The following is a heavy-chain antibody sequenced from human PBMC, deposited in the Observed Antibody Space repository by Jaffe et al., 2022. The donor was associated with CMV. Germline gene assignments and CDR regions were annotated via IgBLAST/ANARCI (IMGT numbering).Heavy chain of an antibody. CDR1: GYTFTSYY. J-gene: IGHJ6*02. CDR2: INPSGGST. D-gene: IGHD1-26*01. V-gene: IGHV1-46*01. CDR3: ARDRGPEGLYYYYYGMDV. Sequence: QVQLVQSGAEVKKPGASVKVSCKASGYTFTSYYMHWVRQAPGQGLEWMGIINPSGGSTSYAQKFQGRVTMTRDTSTSTVYMELSSLRSEDTAVYYCARDRGPEGLYYYYYGMDVWGQGTTVTVSS.